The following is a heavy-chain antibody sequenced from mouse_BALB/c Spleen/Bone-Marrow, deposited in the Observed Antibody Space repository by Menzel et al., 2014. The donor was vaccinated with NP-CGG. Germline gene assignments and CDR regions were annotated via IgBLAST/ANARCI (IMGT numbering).Heavy chain of an antibody. CDR2: ISNGGGSA. J-gene: IGHJ2*01. CDR1: GFTFSDYY. CDR3: ARGGLWSSFDY. Sequence: DVQLVESGGGLVQPGGSLKLSCATSGFTFSDYYMYWVRQTPEKRLEWVAYISNGGGSAYYPDTVKVRFTISRDNAKNTLYLQMSRLKSEDTAMYYCARGGLWSSFDYWGQGTTLTASS. V-gene: IGHV5-12*02. D-gene: IGHD1-1*02.